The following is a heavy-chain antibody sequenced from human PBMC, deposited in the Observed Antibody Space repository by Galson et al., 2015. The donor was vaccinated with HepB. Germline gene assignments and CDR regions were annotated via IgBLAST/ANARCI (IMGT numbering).Heavy chain of an antibody. D-gene: IGHD3-10*01. J-gene: IGHJ4*02. Sequence: SVKVSCKASGYTFTSYAMHWVRQAPGQRLEWMGWINAGNGNTKYSQKFQGRVTITRGTSASTAYMELSSLRSEDTAVYYCARLVVRGVYFDYWGQGTLVTVSS. CDR3: ARLVVRGVYFDY. CDR1: GYTFTSYA. V-gene: IGHV1-3*01. CDR2: INAGNGNT.